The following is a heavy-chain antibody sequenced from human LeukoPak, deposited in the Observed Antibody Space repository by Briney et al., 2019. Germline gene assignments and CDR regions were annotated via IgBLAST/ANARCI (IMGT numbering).Heavy chain of an antibody. D-gene: IGHD6-19*01. CDR1: GGSISSSSYY. CDR2: IYYSGGT. CDR3: ARALRRAVAGYFDY. V-gene: IGHV4-39*07. J-gene: IGHJ4*02. Sequence: SETLSLTCTVSGGSISSSSYYWGWIRQPPGKGLEWIGSIYYSGGTYYNPSLKSRVTISVDTSKNQFSLKLSSVTAADTAVYSCARALRRAVAGYFDYWGQGTLVSVSS.